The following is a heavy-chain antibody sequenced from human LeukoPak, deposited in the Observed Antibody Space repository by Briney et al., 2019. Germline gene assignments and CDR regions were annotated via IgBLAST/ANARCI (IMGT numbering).Heavy chain of an antibody. D-gene: IGHD2-8*01. V-gene: IGHV4-59*01. J-gene: IGHJ4*02. CDR2: IYYSGST. Sequence: PSETLSLTCTVSGGSISSYYWSWIRQPPGKGLEWIGYIYYSGSTNYNPSLKSRVTISVDTSKNQFSLKLSSVTAADTAVYYRARGPVLSYYFDYWGQGTLVTVSS. CDR1: GGSISSYY. CDR3: ARGPVLSYYFDY.